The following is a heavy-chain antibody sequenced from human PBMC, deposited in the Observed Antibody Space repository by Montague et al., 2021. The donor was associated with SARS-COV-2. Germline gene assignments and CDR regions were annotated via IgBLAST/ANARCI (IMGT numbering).Heavy chain of an antibody. D-gene: IGHD6-13*01. J-gene: IGHJ4*02. Sequence: SETLSPTCAVYGGFFSGYYRSRIRQPPGKGLEWTGEINHSGSTKYNPSLKSRVTISVDTSKNQFSLKLSSVTAADTAVYYCARVPEAGHSIDYWGQGTLVTVSS. CDR3: ARVPEAGHSIDY. CDR1: GGFFSGYY. CDR2: INHSGST. V-gene: IGHV4-34*01.